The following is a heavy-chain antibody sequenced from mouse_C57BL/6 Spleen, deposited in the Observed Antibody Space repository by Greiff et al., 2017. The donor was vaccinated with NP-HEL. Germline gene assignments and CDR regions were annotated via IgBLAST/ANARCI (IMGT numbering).Heavy chain of an antibody. V-gene: IGHV1-55*01. Sequence: QVHVKQPGAELVKPGASVKMSCKASGYTFTSYWITWVKQRPGQGLEWIGDIYPGSGSTNYNEKFKSKATLTVDTSSSTAYMQLSSLTSEDSAVYYCARKEDYDYDEDYWGQGTTLTVSS. D-gene: IGHD2-4*01. CDR1: GYTFTSYW. CDR3: ARKEDYDYDEDY. CDR2: IYPGSGST. J-gene: IGHJ2*01.